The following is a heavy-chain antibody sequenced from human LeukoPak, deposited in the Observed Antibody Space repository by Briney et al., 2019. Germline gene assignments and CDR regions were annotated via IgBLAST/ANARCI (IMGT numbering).Heavy chain of an antibody. V-gene: IGHV4-39*01. CDR3: ASRYYYGSFALAYFAY. CDR2: IYDSGST. CDR1: DGSISSSNYY. Sequence: PSETLSLTCTVSDGSISSSNYYWGWIRQPPGKGLEWIGSIYDSGSTYYNPSLKSRVSISLDTSNDQFSLKLSSVTAADTAVYYCASRYYYGSFALAYFAYWGQGTLVTVSS. J-gene: IGHJ4*02. D-gene: IGHD3-10*01.